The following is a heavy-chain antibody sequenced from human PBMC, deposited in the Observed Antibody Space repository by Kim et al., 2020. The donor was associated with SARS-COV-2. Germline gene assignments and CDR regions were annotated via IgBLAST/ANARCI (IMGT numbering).Heavy chain of an antibody. CDR3: AGMVAATFWYFDL. V-gene: IGHV4-59*13. CDR2: IYYSGST. Sequence: SETLSLTCTVSGGSISSYYWSWIRQPPGKGLEWIGYIYYSGSTNYNPSLKSRVTISVDTSKNQFSLKLSSVTAADTAVYYCAGMVAATFWYFDLWGRGTLVTVSS. J-gene: IGHJ2*01. CDR1: GGSISSYY. D-gene: IGHD2-15*01.